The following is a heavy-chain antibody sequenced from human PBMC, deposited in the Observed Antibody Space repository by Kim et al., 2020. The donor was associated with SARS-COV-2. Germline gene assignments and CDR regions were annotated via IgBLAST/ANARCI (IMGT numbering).Heavy chain of an antibody. CDR3: AKDLYIVVVIPWFDP. D-gene: IGHD2-21*01. Sequence: DTVKGRFTISRDNSKNTLYLQMNSLRAEDTAVYYCAKDLYIVVVIPWFDPWGQGTLVTVSS. J-gene: IGHJ5*02. V-gene: IGHV3-30*02.